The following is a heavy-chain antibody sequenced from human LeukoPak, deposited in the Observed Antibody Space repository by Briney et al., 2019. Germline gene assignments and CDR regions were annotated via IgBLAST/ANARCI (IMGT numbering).Heavy chain of an antibody. CDR2: LYNGANT. Sequence: PGGSLRLSCAVSGFTVSSNYMSWVRQAPGKGLEWVSVLYNGANTYYADSVKGRFTISRDNSKNTLYLQMNSLRAEDTAVYYCAKGQGWVVGAKGPPDYWGQGTLVTVSS. CDR3: AKGQGWVVGAKGPPDY. CDR1: GFTVSSNY. D-gene: IGHD1-26*01. V-gene: IGHV3-53*01. J-gene: IGHJ4*02.